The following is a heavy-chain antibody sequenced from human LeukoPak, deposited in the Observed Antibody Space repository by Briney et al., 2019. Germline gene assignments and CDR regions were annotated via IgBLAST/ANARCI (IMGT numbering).Heavy chain of an antibody. D-gene: IGHD5-18*01. V-gene: IGHV1-2*05. Sequence: ASVKVSCKASEYTFTDYYIHWIRQAPGQGLEWMGRISPNTGDTDHAQELRDKITMTRDTSSRTAYIELNKLISDHTDVYYCSRGGRSGYRYFDYWGQGPLVTVTS. CDR3: SRGGRSGYRYFDY. J-gene: IGHJ4*02. CDR1: EYTFTDYY. CDR2: ISPNTGDT.